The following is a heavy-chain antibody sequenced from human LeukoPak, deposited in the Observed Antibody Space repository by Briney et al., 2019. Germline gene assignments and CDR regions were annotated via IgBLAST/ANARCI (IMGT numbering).Heavy chain of an antibody. CDR1: GYTLTDYY. CDR2: INPNGGGT. Sequence: GASVKVSYKASGYTLTDYYMHWVRQAPGQGLEWMGRINPNGGGTNYAQKFQGRVTMTRDTSISTVYMELSRLRSDDTAVYYCARVGYYESSGYYEYWGQGTLVTVSS. J-gene: IGHJ4*02. CDR3: ARVGYYESSGYYEY. D-gene: IGHD3-22*01. V-gene: IGHV1-2*06.